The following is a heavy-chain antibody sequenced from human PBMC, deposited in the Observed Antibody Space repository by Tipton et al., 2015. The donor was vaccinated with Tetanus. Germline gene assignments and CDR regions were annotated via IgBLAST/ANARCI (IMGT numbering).Heavy chain of an antibody. CDR1: GFTFDVYT. D-gene: IGHD3-10*01. Sequence: SLRLSCAASGFTFDVYTMHWVRQVPGKGLEWVSLITWDGGSTNYADSVKGRFTISRDNSKNSLYLQMNSLRTEDTAIYYCARDQDRAAGYWGQGTLVTVSS. CDR3: ARDQDRAAGY. CDR2: ITWDGGST. V-gene: IGHV3-43*01. J-gene: IGHJ4*02.